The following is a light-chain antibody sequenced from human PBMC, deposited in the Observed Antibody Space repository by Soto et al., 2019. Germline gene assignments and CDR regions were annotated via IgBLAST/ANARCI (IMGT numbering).Light chain of an antibody. Sequence: SYDLTQLPSVSVAPGQTARISCGGNDIASKSVHWSQQKPGQAPVLVVYDDNDRPSGIPERFSGSNSGDTATLTISRVEAGDEADYYCQVWDSSSDHYVFGSGTKVTVL. CDR2: DDN. J-gene: IGLJ1*01. CDR1: DIASKS. CDR3: QVWDSSSDHYV. V-gene: IGLV3-21*02.